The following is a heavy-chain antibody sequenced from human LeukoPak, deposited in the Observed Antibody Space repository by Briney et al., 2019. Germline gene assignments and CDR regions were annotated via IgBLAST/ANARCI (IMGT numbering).Heavy chain of an antibody. V-gene: IGHV4-34*01. Sequence: SETLSLTCAVYRGSFSGYYWSWIRQPPGKGLEWIGEINHSGSTNYNPSLKSRVTISVDTSKNQFSLKLSSVTAADTAVYYCARATHYYYYYYGMDVWGQGTTVTVSS. CDR3: ARATHYYYYYYGMDV. J-gene: IGHJ6*02. D-gene: IGHD4-17*01. CDR1: RGSFSGYY. CDR2: INHSGST.